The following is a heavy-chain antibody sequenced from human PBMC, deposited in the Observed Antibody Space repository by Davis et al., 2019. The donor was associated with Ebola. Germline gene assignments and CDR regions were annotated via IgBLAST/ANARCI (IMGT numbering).Heavy chain of an antibody. CDR2: IYHSGST. J-gene: IGHJ4*02. Sequence: MPGGSLRLSCAVSGGSISSSNWWSWVRQPPGKGLEWIGEIYHSGSTNYNPSLKSRITISVDKSKNQFSLKLSSVTAVDTAVYYCARVGSGWYFDYWGQGTLVTVSS. D-gene: IGHD6-19*01. V-gene: IGHV4-4*02. CDR1: GGSISSSNW. CDR3: ARVGSGWYFDY.